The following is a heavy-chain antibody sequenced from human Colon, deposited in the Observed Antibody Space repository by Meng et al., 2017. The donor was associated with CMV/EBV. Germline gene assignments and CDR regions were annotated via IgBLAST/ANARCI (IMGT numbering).Heavy chain of an antibody. CDR2: VNPNDVNT. CDR3: TRIKCGTTSCSQGLDP. Sequence: ASVKVSCKTSGYTFTNHYIHWVRQAPGQGLEWMAIVNPNDVNTNYAQKFQGRVSMTTDTSTTTVYMELSSLISDDTAVYYCTRIKCGTTSCSQGLDPWGQGTLVTVSS. V-gene: IGHV1-46*01. J-gene: IGHJ5*02. CDR1: GYTFTNHY. D-gene: IGHD1-7*01.